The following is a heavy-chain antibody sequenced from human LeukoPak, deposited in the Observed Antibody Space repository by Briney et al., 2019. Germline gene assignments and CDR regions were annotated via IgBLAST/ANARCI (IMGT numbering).Heavy chain of an antibody. CDR1: GFTFSNHA. D-gene: IGHD2-21*01. J-gene: IGHJ4*02. CDR2: ISGGGRTT. V-gene: IGHV3-23*01. CDR3: AKNVVFTRYFDS. Sequence: GGSLRLSCAASGFTFSNHAMSWVRQAPGKGLQWVSVISGGGRTTEYADSVKGRFTVSRDNSVNTLSLHMDSLRVKDAAIYYCAKNVVFTRYFDSWGQGTLVTVSS.